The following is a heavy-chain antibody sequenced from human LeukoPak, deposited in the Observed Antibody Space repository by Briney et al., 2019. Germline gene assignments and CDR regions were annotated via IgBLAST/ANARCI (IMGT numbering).Heavy chain of an antibody. CDR3: ARAREMGSSWPTDY. Sequence: SETLSLTCAVYGGSFSGYYWSWIRQPPGKGLEWIGEINHSGSTNYNPSLKSRVTISVDTSKNQFSLKLSSVTAADTAVYYCARAREMGSSWPTDYWGQGTLVTVSS. V-gene: IGHV4-34*01. CDR1: GGSFSGYY. J-gene: IGHJ4*02. CDR2: INHSGST. D-gene: IGHD6-13*01.